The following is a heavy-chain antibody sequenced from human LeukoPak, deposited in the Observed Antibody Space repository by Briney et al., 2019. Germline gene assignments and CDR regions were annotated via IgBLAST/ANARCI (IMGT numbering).Heavy chain of an antibody. CDR2: THYSGSS. Sequence: SETLSLTCTVFGGSISTYYWSWIRQRPGKELEFIGYTHYSGSSDYNPSLKSRITMSIDTSRSQFSLNLNSVTASDTAVYYCARYGAMEARNAFHLWGQGTMVTVSS. CDR1: GGSISTYY. J-gene: IGHJ3*01. V-gene: IGHV4-59*08. CDR3: ARYGAMEARNAFHL. D-gene: IGHD1-1*01.